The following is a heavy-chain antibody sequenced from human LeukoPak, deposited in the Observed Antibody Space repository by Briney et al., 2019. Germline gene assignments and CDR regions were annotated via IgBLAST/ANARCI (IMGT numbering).Heavy chain of an antibody. CDR2: INPNSGGT. Sequence: ASVKVSCKASGYTFTGYYMHWVRQAPGQGLEWMGWINPNSGGTNYAQKFQGRVTMTRDTSISTAYMELSRLRSDNTAVYYCARDRPYCSSTSCHAFDIWGQGTMVTVSS. D-gene: IGHD2-2*01. CDR3: ARDRPYCSSTSCHAFDI. J-gene: IGHJ3*02. V-gene: IGHV1-2*02. CDR1: GYTFTGYY.